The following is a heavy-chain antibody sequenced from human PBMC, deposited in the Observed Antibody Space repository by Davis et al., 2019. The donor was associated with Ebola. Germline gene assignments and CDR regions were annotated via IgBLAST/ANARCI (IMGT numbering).Heavy chain of an antibody. D-gene: IGHD4-11*01. CDR2: ISSSGSTI. J-gene: IGHJ4*02. V-gene: IGHV3-48*04. Sequence: PGGSLRLSCAASGFTFSSYAMSWVRQAPGKGLEWVSAISSSGSTIYYADSVKGRFTISRDNAKNSLYLQMNSLRAEDTAVYYCARDRGSSNYDYWGQGTLVTVSS. CDR3: ARDRGSSNYDY. CDR1: GFTFSSYA.